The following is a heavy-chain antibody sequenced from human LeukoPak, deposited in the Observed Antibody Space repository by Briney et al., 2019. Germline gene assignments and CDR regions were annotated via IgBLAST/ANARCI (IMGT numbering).Heavy chain of an antibody. D-gene: IGHD3-22*01. CDR1: GFTFSSYW. Sequence: GGSLRLSCAASGFTFSSYWMTWVRQAPGKGLEWVANIKEDGSEKNYLESMKGRFTISRDNAKNSLYLQMNSLRAEDTAIYYCARYYYNNDGYSGDAFDIWGQGTMVTVSS. CDR2: IKEDGSEK. J-gene: IGHJ3*02. CDR3: ARYYYNNDGYSGDAFDI. V-gene: IGHV3-7*01.